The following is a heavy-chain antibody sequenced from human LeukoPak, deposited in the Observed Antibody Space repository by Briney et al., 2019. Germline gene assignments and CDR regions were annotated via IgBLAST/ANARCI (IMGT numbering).Heavy chain of an antibody. CDR1: GFSVGNYW. CDR2: SEGDDTTT. J-gene: IGHJ5*02. V-gene: IGHV3-74*03. D-gene: IGHD3-3*02. Sequence: GGSLRLSCAASGFSVGNYWMHWVRQAPGKGLVWVSRSEGDDTTTTYADSVKGRFTVSRDNAKNTVYLQMNSLRVEDTAGYYCAKLDWFDPWGQGTLVTVSP. CDR3: AKLDWFDP.